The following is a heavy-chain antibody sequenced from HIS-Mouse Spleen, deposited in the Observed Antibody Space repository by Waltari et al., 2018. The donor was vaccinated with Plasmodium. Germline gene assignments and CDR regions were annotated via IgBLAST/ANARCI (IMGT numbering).Heavy chain of an antibody. V-gene: IGHV3-74*01. J-gene: IGHJ4*02. Sequence: LVESGGGLVQPGGSLRLSCAASGFTFSSYWMHWVRQAPGKGPVWVSRINSDGSSTSYADSVKGRFTISRDNAKNTLYLQMNSLRAEDTAVYYCARVGDFWSGYCNDYWGQGTLVTVSS. CDR3: ARVGDFWSGYCNDY. CDR1: GFTFSSYW. D-gene: IGHD3-3*01. CDR2: INSDGSST.